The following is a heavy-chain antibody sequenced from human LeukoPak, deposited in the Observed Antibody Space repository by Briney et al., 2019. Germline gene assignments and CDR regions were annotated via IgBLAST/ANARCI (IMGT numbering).Heavy chain of an antibody. CDR2: IWYDGSNK. V-gene: IGHV3-33*01. CDR3: ARDSSYDQENWFDP. J-gene: IGHJ5*02. Sequence: PGGSLRLSCAASGFTFSSYGMHWVRQAPGKGLEWVAVIWYDGSNKYYADSVKGRFTISRDNSKNTLYLQMNSLRAEDTAVYYCARDSSYDQENWFDPWGQGTLVTVSS. D-gene: IGHD5-12*01. CDR1: GFTFSSYG.